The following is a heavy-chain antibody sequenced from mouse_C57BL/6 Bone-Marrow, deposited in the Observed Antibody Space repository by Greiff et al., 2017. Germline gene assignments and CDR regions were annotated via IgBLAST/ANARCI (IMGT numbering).Heavy chain of an antibody. J-gene: IGHJ3*01. Sequence: LVESGAELMKPGASVKLSCKATGYTFTGYWIEWVKQRPGHGLEWIGEILPGSGSTNYNEKFKGKATFTADTSSNTAYMQLSSLTTEDSAIYYCARPLYYDYAWFAYWGQGTLVTVSA. CDR2: ILPGSGST. V-gene: IGHV1-9*01. CDR1: GYTFTGYW. D-gene: IGHD2-4*01. CDR3: ARPLYYDYAWFAY.